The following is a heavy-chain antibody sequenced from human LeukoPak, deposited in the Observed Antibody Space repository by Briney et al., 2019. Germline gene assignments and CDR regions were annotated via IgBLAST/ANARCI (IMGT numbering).Heavy chain of an antibody. CDR3: AREEWESKMGHFDC. CDR1: GFTVGSYY. V-gene: IGHV3-23*01. D-gene: IGHD1-26*01. CDR2: FGPTGKT. Sequence: PGGSLRLSCAASGFTVGSYYMSWLRQAPGKGPEWVSSFGPTGKTYYADSVKGRFTISRDISKNTLYLQMNSLRAEDTAVFYRAREEWESKMGHFDCWGRGTLVTVSS. J-gene: IGHJ4*02.